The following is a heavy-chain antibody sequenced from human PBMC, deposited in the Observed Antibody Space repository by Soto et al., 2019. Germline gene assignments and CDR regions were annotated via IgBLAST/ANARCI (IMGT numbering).Heavy chain of an antibody. Sequence: EVQLVESGGGLVKPGGSLRLSCAASGFSFTDAWMGWVRQAPGKGLEWVGRIKSKTHGGTADYAAPVKGRFTISRDDSKNTFYLQMTSLQSDDTAVYHCTTDLGQMSLPIFSWWGQGTLVTVSS. CDR2: IKSKTHGGTA. CDR1: GFSFTDAW. V-gene: IGHV3-15*01. D-gene: IGHD1-26*01. CDR3: TTDLGQMSLPIFSW. J-gene: IGHJ4*02.